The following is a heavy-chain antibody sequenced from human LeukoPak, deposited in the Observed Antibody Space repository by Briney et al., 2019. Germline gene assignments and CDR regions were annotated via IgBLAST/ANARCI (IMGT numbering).Heavy chain of an antibody. CDR2: INHSGRA. CDR3: ARGLHVGETLPYYF. J-gene: IGHJ4*02. CDR1: GGSYTNYY. D-gene: IGHD3-16*01. Sequence: PSETLSLTCAVYGGSYTNYYWTWIRQPPGRGLEWIGEINHSGRANYNPSLKSRVTISVDPSKNQFSVKLTSVTAADTAMYYCARGLHVGETLPYYFWSQGTMVTVSS. V-gene: IGHV4-34*01.